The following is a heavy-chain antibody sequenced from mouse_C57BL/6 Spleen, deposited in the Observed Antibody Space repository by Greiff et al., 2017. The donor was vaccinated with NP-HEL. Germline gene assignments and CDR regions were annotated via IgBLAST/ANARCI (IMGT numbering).Heavy chain of an antibody. CDR3: ARPHYYGSGAMDY. D-gene: IGHD1-1*01. CDR1: GFTFSSYA. V-gene: IGHV5-4*01. CDR2: ISDGGSYT. Sequence: EVQRVESGGGLVKPGGSLKLSCAASGFTFSSYAMSWVRQTPEKRLEWVATISDGGSYTYYPDNVKGRFTISRDNAKNNLYLQMSHLKSEDTAMYYCARPHYYGSGAMDYWGQGTSVTVSS. J-gene: IGHJ4*01.